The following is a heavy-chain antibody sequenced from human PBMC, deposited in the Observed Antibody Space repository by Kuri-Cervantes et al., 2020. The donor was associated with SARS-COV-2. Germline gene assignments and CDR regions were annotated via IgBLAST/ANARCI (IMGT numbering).Heavy chain of an antibody. CDR2: IMPALGMP. D-gene: IGHD6-19*01. CDR3: ASDGVSGSLSLDF. Sequence: SVKVSCKASGGTFSSAIISWVRQAPGQGLEWMGGIMPALGMPNYAQKFRGRVTLTADTSTTTAYLELRGLKTEDTALYYCASDGVSGSLSLDFWGQGTLVTVSS. V-gene: IGHV1-69*10. J-gene: IGHJ4*02. CDR1: GGTFSSAI.